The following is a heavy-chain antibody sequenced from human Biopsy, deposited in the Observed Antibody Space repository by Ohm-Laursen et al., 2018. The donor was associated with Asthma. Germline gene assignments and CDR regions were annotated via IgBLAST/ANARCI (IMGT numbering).Heavy chain of an antibody. D-gene: IGHD1-26*01. J-gene: IGHJ4*02. CDR1: GFSLSTSGGG. Sequence: TTQTLTLTSTFSGFSLSTSGGGVGWIRQPPGKALEWLGNIYWDDDKRYSPSLQSRLTITRDTPKDQVVLTMTNMGPVDTGTYYCVHTLVGLKAFDFWGQGTLVTVSS. CDR3: VHTLVGLKAFDF. CDR2: IYWDDDK. V-gene: IGHV2-5*02.